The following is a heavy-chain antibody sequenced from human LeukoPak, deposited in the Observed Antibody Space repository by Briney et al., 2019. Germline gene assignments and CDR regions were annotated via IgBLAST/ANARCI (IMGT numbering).Heavy chain of an antibody. V-gene: IGHV4-31*03. CDR3: ARDWGTPMAHTDH. D-gene: IGHD5-18*01. CDR2: VSYSGRT. CDR1: GDSIKSADYY. Sequence: SETLSLTCTVSGDSIKSADYYWSWIRQLPGKGLEWIGYVSYSGRTYYSPSLKSRLTISVDTSENQFSLRLNSVTAADTAVYYCARDWGTPMAHTDHWGQGTLVTVSS. J-gene: IGHJ5*02.